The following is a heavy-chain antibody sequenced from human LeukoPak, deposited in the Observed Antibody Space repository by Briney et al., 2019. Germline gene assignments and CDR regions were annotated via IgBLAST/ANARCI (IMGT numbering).Heavy chain of an antibody. CDR3: AGEADPPPATFFQDY. J-gene: IGHJ4*02. CDR2: INPNSGGT. D-gene: IGHD3-3*02. V-gene: IGHV1-2*04. CDR1: GYAFTGYY. Sequence: ASVKVSCKASGYAFTGYYMHWVRQAPGQGLEWMGWINPNSGGTNYAQKFQGWVTMTRDTSISTAYMELSRLRSDDTAVYYCAGEADPPPATFFQDYWGQGTLVTVSS.